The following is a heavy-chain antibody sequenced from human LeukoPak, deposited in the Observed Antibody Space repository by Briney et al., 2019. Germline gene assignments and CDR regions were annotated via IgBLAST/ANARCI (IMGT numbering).Heavy chain of an antibody. D-gene: IGHD6-13*01. CDR3: AREGQYEQQLNAFDI. CDR2: IYYSGST. J-gene: IGHJ3*02. CDR1: GGSISSYY. Sequence: SETLSLTCTVSGGSISSYYWSWIRQPPGEGLEWIGYIYYSGSTNYNPSLKSRVTISVDTSKNQFSLKLSSVTAADTAVYYCAREGQYEQQLNAFDIWGQGTMVTVSS. V-gene: IGHV4-59*01.